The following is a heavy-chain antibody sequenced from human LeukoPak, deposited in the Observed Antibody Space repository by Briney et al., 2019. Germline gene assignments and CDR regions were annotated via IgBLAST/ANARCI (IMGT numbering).Heavy chain of an antibody. J-gene: IGHJ4*02. CDR2: IWYDGSNK. D-gene: IGHD5-12*01. V-gene: IGHV3-33*01. CDR1: GFSFSSYG. CDR3: ARHGGL. Sequence: GRTLRLSCAASGFSFSSYGMHWVRQAPGKGLEWVAVIWYDGSNKNYADSVKGRFTISGDNSKNMLYLQMNSLRVEDTALYYCARHGGLWGQGTLVTVSS.